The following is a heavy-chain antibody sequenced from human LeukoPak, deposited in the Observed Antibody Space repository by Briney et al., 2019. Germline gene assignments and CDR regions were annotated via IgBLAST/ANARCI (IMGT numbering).Heavy chain of an antibody. CDR2: IYSGGST. CDR1: GFTVSSDY. Sequence: GGSLRLSCAASGFTVSSDYMSWVRQAPGKGLEWVSVIYSGGSTYYADSVKGRFTISRDNSKNTLYLQMNSLRAEDTAVYYCAKMVREFYTISYYFDYWGQGTLVTVPS. V-gene: IGHV3-53*01. J-gene: IGHJ4*02. D-gene: IGHD2-8*01. CDR3: AKMVREFYTISYYFDY.